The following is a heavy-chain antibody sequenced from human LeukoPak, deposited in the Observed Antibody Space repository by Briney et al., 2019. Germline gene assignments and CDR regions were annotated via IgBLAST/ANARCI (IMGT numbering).Heavy chain of an antibody. Sequence: GASVKVSCKVSGYTLTELSMHWVRQAPGKGLEWMGGFDPEDGETIYAQKFQGRVTMTEDTSTDTAYMELSSLRSEDTAVYYCAKGRGYYYDSSGYYGGYYFDYWGQGTLVTVSS. V-gene: IGHV1-24*01. D-gene: IGHD3-22*01. CDR3: AKGRGYYYDSSGYYGGYYFDY. CDR1: GYTLTELS. CDR2: FDPEDGET. J-gene: IGHJ4*02.